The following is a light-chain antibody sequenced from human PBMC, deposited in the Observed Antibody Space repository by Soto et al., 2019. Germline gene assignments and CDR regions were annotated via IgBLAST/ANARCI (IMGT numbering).Light chain of an antibody. J-gene: IGLJ1*01. CDR1: SSDVGASNY. Sequence: QSALTQPASVSGSPGQSITISCTGTSSDVGASNYVSWYQQHPGKVPKLMIYEVSNRPSGISNRFSASKSGNTASLTISGLQAEDEADYYCNSYTSSSTDVFGTGTKLTVL. CDR3: NSYTSSSTDV. V-gene: IGLV2-14*01. CDR2: EVS.